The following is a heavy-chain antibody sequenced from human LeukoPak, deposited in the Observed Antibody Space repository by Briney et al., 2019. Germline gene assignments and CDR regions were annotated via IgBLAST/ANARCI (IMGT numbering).Heavy chain of an antibody. V-gene: IGHV3-64D*09. CDR2: ISSSGGRT. CDR1: GFTFSAYA. J-gene: IGHJ6*02. Sequence: GGSLRLSWSASGFTFSAYAMHWVRQAPGKGLEYVSAISSSGGRTYYADSVKGRFTISRDNSKNTLYLQMSSLRAEDTAVYYCVKAPSSYYYHMDVWGQGTTVTVSS. CDR3: VKAPSSYYYHMDV. D-gene: IGHD6-6*01.